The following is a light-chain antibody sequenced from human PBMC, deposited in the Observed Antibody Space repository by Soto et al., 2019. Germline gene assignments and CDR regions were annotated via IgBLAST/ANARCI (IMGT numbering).Light chain of an antibody. Sequence: DIQMTQSPSSLSVSVGDRVTITCQASQVISNYLNWYQQKPGKAPKLLIYDASNLETGVPSKFSGSGSGTDFTFTISSLQPEDIATYYCQQFDNLPITFAQGTRLEIK. CDR2: DAS. CDR1: QVISNY. CDR3: QQFDNLPIT. V-gene: IGKV1-33*01. J-gene: IGKJ5*01.